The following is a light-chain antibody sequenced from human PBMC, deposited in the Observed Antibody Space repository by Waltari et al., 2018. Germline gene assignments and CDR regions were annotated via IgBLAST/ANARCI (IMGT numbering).Light chain of an antibody. CDR2: GKN. J-gene: IGLJ2*01. CDR1: SLRTSY. V-gene: IGLV3-19*01. CDR3: SARDSSASHVL. Sequence: SSELTQDPAVSVALGQTVRITCQGASLRTSYASWYQQKSGQDPILVLFGKNERPSGIPGRCSGYNQETTTSLTITGAQAEDEADYYCSARDSSASHVLFAGGTKLTVL.